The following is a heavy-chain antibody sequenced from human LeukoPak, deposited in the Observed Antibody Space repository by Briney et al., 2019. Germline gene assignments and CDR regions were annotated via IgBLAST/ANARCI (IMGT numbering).Heavy chain of an antibody. D-gene: IGHD3-22*01. CDR1: GGSISSSNW. J-gene: IGHJ4*02. CDR2: IYHSGST. CDR3: ASVGYYDSSGYYYASDY. Sequence: SGTLSLTCAVSGGSISSSNWWSWVRQPPGKGLEWIGEIYHSGSTNYNPSLKSRVTISVDKSKNQFSLKLSSVTAADTAVYYCASVGYYDSSGYYYASDYWGQGTLVTVSS. V-gene: IGHV4-4*02.